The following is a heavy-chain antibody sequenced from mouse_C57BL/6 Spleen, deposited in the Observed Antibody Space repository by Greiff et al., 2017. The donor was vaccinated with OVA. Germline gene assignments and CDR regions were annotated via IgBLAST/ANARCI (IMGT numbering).Heavy chain of an antibody. CDR3: ARNRPLYYYGSKGYAMDY. Sequence: QVQLQPSGPGLVQPSQSLSITCTVSGFSLTSYGVHWFRQSPGKGLVLLGVIWSGGSTDYNAAFISRLSISKDNSKSQVFFKMNSLQADDTAIYYCARNRPLYYYGSKGYAMDYWGQGTSVTVSS. V-gene: IGHV2-2*01. D-gene: IGHD1-1*01. CDR1: GFSLTSYG. J-gene: IGHJ4*01. CDR2: IWSGGST.